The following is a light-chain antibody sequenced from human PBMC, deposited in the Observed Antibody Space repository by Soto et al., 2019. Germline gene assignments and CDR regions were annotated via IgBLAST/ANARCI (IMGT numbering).Light chain of an antibody. V-gene: IGKV3-11*01. CDR1: QSVSRY. Sequence: EIVLTQSPATLSLSPGERATLSCRASQSVSRYLAWYQQKPGQAPRLLIYDASNRATGIPARFSGSGSGTDFTLTISSLEPEDFAVYYCQQYGSSPFITFGQGTRLEIK. J-gene: IGKJ5*01. CDR2: DAS. CDR3: QQYGSSPFIT.